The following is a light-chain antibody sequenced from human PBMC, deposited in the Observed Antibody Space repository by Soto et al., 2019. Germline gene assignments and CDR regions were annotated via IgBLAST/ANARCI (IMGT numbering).Light chain of an antibody. CDR1: TSNIGAYND. Sequence: QSVLTQPPSVSGAPGQRVIISCTGGTSNIGAYNDVHWYQQTPGRAPKLLIYGDNNRPSGVPDRFSGSKSGTSASLAITGLQAEDEAEYYCHSYDDSLSGAVFGGGTQLIVL. CDR2: GDN. J-gene: IGLJ3*02. V-gene: IGLV1-40*01. CDR3: HSYDDSLSGAV.